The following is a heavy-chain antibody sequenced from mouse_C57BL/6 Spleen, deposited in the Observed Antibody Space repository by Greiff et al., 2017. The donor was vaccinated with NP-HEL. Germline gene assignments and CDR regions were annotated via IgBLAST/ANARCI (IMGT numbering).Heavy chain of an antibody. CDR3: ARKKSLYYAMDY. J-gene: IGHJ4*01. Sequence: VKLVESGPGLVQPSQSLTITCTVSGFSLTSYGVHWVRQSPGKGLEWLGVIWSGGSTDYNAAFISRLSISKDNSKSQVFFKMNRLQANDTAIYYCARKKSLYYAMDYWGQGTSVTVSS. V-gene: IGHV2-2*02. CDR1: GFSLTSYG. CDR2: IWSGGST.